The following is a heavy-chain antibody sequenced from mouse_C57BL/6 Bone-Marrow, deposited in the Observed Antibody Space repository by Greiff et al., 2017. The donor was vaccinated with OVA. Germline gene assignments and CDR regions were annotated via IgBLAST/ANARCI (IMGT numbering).Heavy chain of an antibody. CDR3: ARQGGRYGYGH. CDR2: ISSGGSYT. D-gene: IGHD2-2*01. Sequence: EVQLVESGGDLVKPGGSLKLSCAASGFTFSSYGMSWVRQTPDKRLEWVATISSGGSYTYYPDSVKGRFTISRDNAKNTLYLQMSSLKSEDTAMYYCARQGGRYGYGHWGQGTTLTVSS. J-gene: IGHJ2*01. CDR1: GFTFSSYG. V-gene: IGHV5-6*01.